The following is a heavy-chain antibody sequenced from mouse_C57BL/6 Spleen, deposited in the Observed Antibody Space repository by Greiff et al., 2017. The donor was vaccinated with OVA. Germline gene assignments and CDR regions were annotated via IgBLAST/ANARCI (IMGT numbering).Heavy chain of an antibody. Sequence: EVQVVESGGGLVQPKGSLKLSCAASGFSFNTYAMNWVRQAPGKGLEWVARIRSKSNNYATYYADSVKDRFTISRDDSESMLYLQMNNLKTEDTAMYYCVSSGRYAMDYWGQGTSVTVSS. V-gene: IGHV10-1*01. J-gene: IGHJ4*01. CDR2: IRSKSNNYAT. CDR3: VSSGRYAMDY. D-gene: IGHD3-2*02. CDR1: GFSFNTYA.